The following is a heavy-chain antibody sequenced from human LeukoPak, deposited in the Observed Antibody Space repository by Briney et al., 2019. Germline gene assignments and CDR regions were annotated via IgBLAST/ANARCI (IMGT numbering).Heavy chain of an antibody. CDR1: GGSISSSSYY. CDR2: IYYSGST. Sequence: SETLSLTCTVSGGSISSSSYYWGWIRQPPGKGLEWIGSIYYSGSTYYNPSLKSRVTISVDTSKNQFSLKLSSVTAADTAVYYCARGYSSSWVFDYWGQGTLVTVSS. CDR3: ARGYSSSWVFDY. V-gene: IGHV4-39*07. J-gene: IGHJ4*02. D-gene: IGHD6-13*01.